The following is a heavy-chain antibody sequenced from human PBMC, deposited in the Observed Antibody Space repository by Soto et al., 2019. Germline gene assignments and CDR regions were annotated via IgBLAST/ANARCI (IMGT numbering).Heavy chain of an antibody. Sequence: QVQLVQSGAEVKKPGASVKVSCKASGYTFTSYAMHWVRQAPGQRLEWMGWINAGNGNTKYSQKFQGRVTITRDTSASTAYMELSSLRSEDTAAYYCASLAVQKGRGDYWGQGTLVTVSS. CDR3: ASLAVQKGRGDY. V-gene: IGHV1-3*01. CDR1: GYTFTSYA. J-gene: IGHJ4*02. D-gene: IGHD2-15*01. CDR2: INAGNGNT.